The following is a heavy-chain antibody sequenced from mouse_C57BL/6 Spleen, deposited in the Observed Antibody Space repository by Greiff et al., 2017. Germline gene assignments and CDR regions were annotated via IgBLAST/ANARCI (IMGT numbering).Heavy chain of an antibody. D-gene: IGHD2-1*01. V-gene: IGHV7-1*01. CDR3: ARGDLLSGAMDY. CDR1: GFTFSDFY. CDR2: SRNKANDYTT. Sequence: EVQLQASGGGLVQSGRSLRLSCATSGFTFSDFYMEWVRQAPGKGLEWIAASRNKANDYTTEYSASVKGRFIVSRDTSQSILYLQMNALRAEDTAIYYCARGDLLSGAMDYWGQGTSVTVSS. J-gene: IGHJ4*01.